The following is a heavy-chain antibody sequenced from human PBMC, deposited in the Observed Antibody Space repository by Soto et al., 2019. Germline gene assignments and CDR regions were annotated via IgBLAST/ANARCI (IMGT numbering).Heavy chain of an antibody. CDR2: IWYDGSNK. Sequence: QVQLVESGGGVVQPGRSLRLSCVASGFTFSTYGMHWVRQAPGKGLEWLAVIWYDGSNKYYADAVKGRFTISRDNSKNTLYLEINSLRAEDTAVYYCARDRGGYNYGHADPWGQGTLVTVSS. V-gene: IGHV3-33*01. CDR3: ARDRGGYNYGHADP. D-gene: IGHD5-18*01. J-gene: IGHJ5*02. CDR1: GFTFSTYG.